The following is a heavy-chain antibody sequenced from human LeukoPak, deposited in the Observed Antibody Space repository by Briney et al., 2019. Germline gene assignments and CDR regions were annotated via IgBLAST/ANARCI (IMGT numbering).Heavy chain of an antibody. V-gene: IGHV3-21*01. J-gene: IGHJ6*02. CDR1: GLTHSRYS. CDR2: ISSNRSYI. CDR3: ASLGPRLVGATKGYYYGMDV. Sequence: PGGTLWLSRAASGLTHSRYSTHWVPDAPGRGREWGSSISSNRSYIYYADSVKGRFTISRDNAKNSLYLQMNSLRAEDTAVYYCASLGPRLVGATKGYYYGMDVWGQGTTVTVSS. D-gene: IGHD1-26*01.